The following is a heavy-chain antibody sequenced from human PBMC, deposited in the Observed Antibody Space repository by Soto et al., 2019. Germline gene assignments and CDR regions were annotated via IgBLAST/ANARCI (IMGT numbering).Heavy chain of an antibody. Sequence: SETLSLTCTVSGGSVSGVDYFWSWIRQSPGKGLEWIGYIYYTGITHLNPSLKSRLTMAVDASKNEFSLKLTSVSAADTAVYFCAREERKGIISWFDPWGQGTPVTVSS. V-gene: IGHV4-30-4*01. CDR1: GGSVSGVDYF. CDR3: AREERKGIISWFDP. J-gene: IGHJ5*02. CDR2: IYYTGIT. D-gene: IGHD2-21*01.